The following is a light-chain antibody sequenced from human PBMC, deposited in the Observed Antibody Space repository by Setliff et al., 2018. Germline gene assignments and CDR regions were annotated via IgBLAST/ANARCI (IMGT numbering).Light chain of an antibody. CDR1: SSDVGYYNF. CDR3: TSYTTSDSFV. Sequence: QSALTQPASVSESPGQSITISCTGTSSDVGYYNFVSWYQQHPGKAPKLMIYDVTXXXSGISXXXXXXXXXXXASLTISGLQAEDEADYYCTSYTTSDSFVFGTGTRSPS. J-gene: IGLJ1*01. CDR2: DVT. V-gene: IGLV2-14*03.